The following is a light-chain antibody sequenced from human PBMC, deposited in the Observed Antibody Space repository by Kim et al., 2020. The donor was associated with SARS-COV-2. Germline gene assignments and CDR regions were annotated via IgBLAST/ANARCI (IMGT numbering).Light chain of an antibody. CDR2: RNT. CDR3: QVWDSSTVI. J-gene: IGLJ2*01. CDR1: SIGSKL. V-gene: IGLV3-9*01. Sequence: VALGQTARITCGGNSIGSKLVHWYQQKPGQAPVLVIYRNTKRHSGIPERFSGSNAGNTATLTIRRAQAGDEADYYCQVWDSSTVIFGGGTQLTVL.